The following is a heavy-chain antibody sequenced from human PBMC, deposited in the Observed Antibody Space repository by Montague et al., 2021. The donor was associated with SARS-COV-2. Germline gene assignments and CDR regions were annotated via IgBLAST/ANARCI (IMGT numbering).Heavy chain of an antibody. CDR1: GASMSPYH. CDR3: ATSLGGRYYWADYYFDY. CDR2: LHHSGAT. J-gene: IGHJ4*02. D-gene: IGHD3-10*01. Sequence: SETLSLTCAVTGASMSPYHWSWIRQPPEKGLEWIGNLHHSGATNYNPSLESRVTMSVDTSKNQFSLNLISVTAADTAVYFCATSLGGRYYWADYYFDYWGQGILVTVSA. V-gene: IGHV4-59*03.